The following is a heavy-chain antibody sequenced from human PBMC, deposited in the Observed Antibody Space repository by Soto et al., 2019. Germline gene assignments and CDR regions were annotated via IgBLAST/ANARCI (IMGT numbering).Heavy chain of an antibody. CDR3: ARGDISASYWYGGFDT. Sequence: GGSLIISCAASGFTFSSYAMSWVRQAPGKGLEWVSAISGSGGSTYYADSVKGRFTISRDNSKNTLYLQMNSLRAEDTAVYYCARGDISASYWYGGFDTWGQGTMVTVSS. D-gene: IGHD1-26*01. V-gene: IGHV3-23*01. J-gene: IGHJ3*02. CDR2: ISGSGGST. CDR1: GFTFSSYA.